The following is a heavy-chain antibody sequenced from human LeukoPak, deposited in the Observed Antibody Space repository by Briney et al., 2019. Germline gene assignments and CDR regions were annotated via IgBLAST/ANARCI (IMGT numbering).Heavy chain of an antibody. CDR1: GDSISNYY. Sequence: SETLSLTCTVSGDSISNYYWSWIRQPPGKGLEWIGYIYYSGSTNYIPSLKSRATISLDTTKNQFSLKLRSVTAADTAAYYCARDWNYYDSSGYLAGLAFDIWGQGTMVTVSS. V-gene: IGHV4-59*01. D-gene: IGHD3-22*01. CDR3: ARDWNYYDSSGYLAGLAFDI. J-gene: IGHJ3*02. CDR2: IYYSGST.